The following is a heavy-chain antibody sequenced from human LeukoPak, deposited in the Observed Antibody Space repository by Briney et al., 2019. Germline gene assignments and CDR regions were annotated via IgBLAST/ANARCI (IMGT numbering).Heavy chain of an antibody. CDR2: VHLDGRT. V-gene: IGHV4-4*02. J-gene: IGHJ4*02. D-gene: IGHD6-25*01. CDR3: AREGGFYRPLDY. CDR1: GGSVSSTNR. Sequence: SETLSLTCGVSGGSVSSTNRRSWIRQPPGKGLEWIGEVHLDGRTNFNPSLKSRLTMSVDLSENHVSLKLTSGTAADTAVYYCAREGGFYRPLDYSGQGTLVTVTS.